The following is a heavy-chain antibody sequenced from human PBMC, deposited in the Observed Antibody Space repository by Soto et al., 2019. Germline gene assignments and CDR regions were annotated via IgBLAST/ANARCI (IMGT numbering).Heavy chain of an antibody. J-gene: IGHJ2*01. Sequence: DVQLVESGGGLVQPGGSLRLSCEASGFTFSGHDMHWVRQPTGGTLEWVSGIDTTGGTYYPGSVKGRFTISRENAKNSLYLQMNSLRVGDTAVYYCARELAVPGYWYFDLWGRGTLVTVSS. CDR3: ARELAVPGYWYFDL. V-gene: IGHV3-13*04. CDR2: IDTTGGT. D-gene: IGHD2-8*02. CDR1: GFTFSGHD.